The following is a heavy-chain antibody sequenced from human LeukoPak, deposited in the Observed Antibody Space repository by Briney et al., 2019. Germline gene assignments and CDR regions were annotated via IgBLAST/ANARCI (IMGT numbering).Heavy chain of an antibody. CDR1: GYTFTGYY. CDR3: ATGIAAAWYYFDY. D-gene: IGHD6-13*01. Sequence: ASVKVSCKASGYTFTGYYMHWVRQAPGQGLEWMGWINPNSGGTNYAQKFQGRVTMTRDTSISTAYMELSRLRSDDTAVYYCATGIAAAWYYFDYWGQGTLVTVSP. CDR2: INPNSGGT. J-gene: IGHJ4*02. V-gene: IGHV1-2*02.